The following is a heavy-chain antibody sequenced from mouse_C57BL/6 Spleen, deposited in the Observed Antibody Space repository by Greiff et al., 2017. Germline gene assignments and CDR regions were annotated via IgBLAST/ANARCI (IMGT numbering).Heavy chain of an antibody. CDR2: IHPNSGST. V-gene: IGHV1-64*01. Sequence: QVQLQQPGAELVKPGASVKLSCKASGYTFTSYWMHWVKQRPGQGLEWIGMIHPNSGSTNYNEKVKSKATLTVDKSYSTAYMQLSSLTSEDSAVYYCARGDWDGGAWFAYWGQGTLVTVSA. J-gene: IGHJ3*01. D-gene: IGHD4-1*01. CDR3: ARGDWDGGAWFAY. CDR1: GYTFTSYW.